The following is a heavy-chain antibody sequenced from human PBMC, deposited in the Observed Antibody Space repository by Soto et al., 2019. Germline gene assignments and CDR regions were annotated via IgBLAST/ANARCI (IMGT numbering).Heavy chain of an antibody. D-gene: IGHD3-22*01. CDR2: INPNSGHT. J-gene: IGHJ5*02. V-gene: IGHV1-18*01. Sequence: QIQLLQSGAEVKKPGTSVKVSCQASGYTFTTYGIICVRPAPGQGLEWMGWINPNSGHTNYAQNLQDRATMTTDTSTNTAYMELRRLRSDATAVYFCARGQVVNFDNCFDPWGQGTLVTVSS. CDR1: GYTFTTYG. CDR3: ARGQVVNFDNCFDP.